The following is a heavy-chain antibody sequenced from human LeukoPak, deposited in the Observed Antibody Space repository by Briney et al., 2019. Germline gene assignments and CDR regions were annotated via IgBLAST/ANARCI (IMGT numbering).Heavy chain of an antibody. CDR3: ARHNSPYYYDSSGTNQFDY. CDR1: GGSISSSSYY. V-gene: IGHV4-39*01. D-gene: IGHD3-22*01. Sequence: PSETLSLTCTVSGGSISSSSYYWGWIRQPPGKGLEWIGCIYYSGSTYYNPSLKSRVTISVDTSKNQFSLKLSSVTAADTAVYYCARHNSPYYYDSSGTNQFDYWGPGTLVTVSS. J-gene: IGHJ4*02. CDR2: IYYSGST.